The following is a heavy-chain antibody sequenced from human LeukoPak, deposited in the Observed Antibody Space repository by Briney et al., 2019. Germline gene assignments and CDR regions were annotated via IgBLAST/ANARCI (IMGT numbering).Heavy chain of an antibody. CDR1: GVSISSSSYY. V-gene: IGHV4-39*07. CDR2: ISYSGST. J-gene: IGHJ5*02. CDR3: VRLPGYSNWFDP. D-gene: IGHD6-13*01. Sequence: SETLSLTCTVSGVSISSSSYYWGWIRQPPGKGLEWIASISYSGSTYYNPSLKSRVTISVDTSKNQCSLKLSSVTAADTAVYYCVRLPGYSNWFDPWGQGTLVTVSS.